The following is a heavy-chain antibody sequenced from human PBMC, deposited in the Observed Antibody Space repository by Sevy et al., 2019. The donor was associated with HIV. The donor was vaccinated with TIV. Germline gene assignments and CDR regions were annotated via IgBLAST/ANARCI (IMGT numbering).Heavy chain of an antibody. CDR2: IKGDGSDK. Sequence: GGSLRLSCAASGFSFSANWMNWVRQAPGKGLEWVANIKGDGSDKHYVDSVEGRFTISRDNAKNVLYLQMNSLRVEETAVYYCAHETFGRFESWGQGTLVNVSS. CDR1: GFSFSANW. CDR3: AHETFGRFES. D-gene: IGHD3-16*01. J-gene: IGHJ4*02. V-gene: IGHV3-7*01.